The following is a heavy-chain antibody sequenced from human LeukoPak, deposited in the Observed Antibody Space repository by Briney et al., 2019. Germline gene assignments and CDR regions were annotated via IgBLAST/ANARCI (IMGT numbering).Heavy chain of an antibody. V-gene: IGHV1-2*06. J-gene: IGHJ6*03. CDR2: INPNSGGT. CDR1: GYTFTGYY. Sequence: ASVKVSCKASGYTFTGYYVHWVRQAPGQGLEWMGRINPNSGGTNYAQKFQGRVTMTRDTSISTAYMELTRLRSDDTAVYYCARAHHYRSRPSLARNYYYMDVWGKGTTVTVSS. CDR3: ARAHHYRSRPSLARNYYYMDV. D-gene: IGHD3-16*01.